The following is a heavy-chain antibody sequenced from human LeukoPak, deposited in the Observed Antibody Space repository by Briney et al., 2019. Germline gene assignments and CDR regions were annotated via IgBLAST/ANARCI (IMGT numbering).Heavy chain of an antibody. CDR1: GYTFTAYY. CDR2: INPNSGGT. J-gene: IGHJ4*02. Sequence: GPSVKVSCKASGYTFTAYYVHWVRQAPGQGLEWMGGINPNSGGTNFAQKFQGRVTMTRETSIRTVYLEMSSLRSDDTALYYCARAKYLDYWGQGNPVTLSS. CDR3: ARAKYLDY. V-gene: IGHV1-2*02.